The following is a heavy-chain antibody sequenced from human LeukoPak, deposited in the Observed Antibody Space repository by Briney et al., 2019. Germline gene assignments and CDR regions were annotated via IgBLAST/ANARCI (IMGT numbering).Heavy chain of an antibody. CDR3: ARDMGSGSLHY. D-gene: IGHD1-26*01. CDR2: INTGNGDP. J-gene: IGHJ4*02. V-gene: IGHV1-3*04. CDR1: GYTFTTYA. Sequence: ASVKVSCKASGYTFTTYAIHWVRQAPGQRLEWLGWINTGNGDPRYSQTFQGRVTITRDTSASTAYMELSSLRPEDTAVYYCARDMGSGSLHYWGQGTLVTVSS.